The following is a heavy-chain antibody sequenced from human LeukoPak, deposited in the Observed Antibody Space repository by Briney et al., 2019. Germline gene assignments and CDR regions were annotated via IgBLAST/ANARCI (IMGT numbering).Heavy chain of an antibody. CDR1: GGTFSSYA. Sequence: ASVKVSCKASGGTFSSYAISWVRQAPGQGLEWMGGIIPIFGTANYAQKFQGRVTITMDEYTSSAYMELSSLRSEDTAVYYCARVRGPGPDYYYMDVWGKGTTVTVSS. CDR2: IIPIFGTA. V-gene: IGHV1-69*05. J-gene: IGHJ6*03. CDR3: ARVRGPGPDYYYMDV.